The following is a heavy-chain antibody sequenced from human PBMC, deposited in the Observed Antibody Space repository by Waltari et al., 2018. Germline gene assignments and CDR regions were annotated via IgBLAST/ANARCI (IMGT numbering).Heavy chain of an antibody. CDR2: THYSGST. V-gene: IGHV4-39*07. CDR3: ARESGRDYYLDS. CDR1: GGSITSSNYY. J-gene: IGHJ4*02. Sequence: QLHLQESGPGLVKPSETLSLTCTVSGGSITSSNYYWGWIRQSPGMGLEWIGSTHYSGSTHYSPSLKSRVTISVDTSRNQFSLKLSSVTAADTAIYYCARESGRDYYLDSWGQGTLVTVSS. D-gene: IGHD3-10*01.